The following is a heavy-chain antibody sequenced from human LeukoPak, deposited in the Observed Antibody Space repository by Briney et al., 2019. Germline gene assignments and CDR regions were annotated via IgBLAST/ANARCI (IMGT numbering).Heavy chain of an antibody. Sequence: PGGSLRLSCAASGFTFSGYDMHWVRQATGKGLEWVSAIGTAGDTYYPGSVKGRFTISRENAKNSLYLQMNSLRAGDTAVYYCARGGAAATLDYWGQGTLVTVSS. CDR1: GFTFSGYD. V-gene: IGHV3-13*01. D-gene: IGHD6-13*01. J-gene: IGHJ4*02. CDR3: ARGGAAATLDY. CDR2: IGTAGDT.